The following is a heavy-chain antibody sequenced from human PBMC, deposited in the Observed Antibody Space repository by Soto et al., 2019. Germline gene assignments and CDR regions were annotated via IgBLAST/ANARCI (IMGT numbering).Heavy chain of an antibody. CDR2: ISGSGGST. J-gene: IGHJ4*02. D-gene: IGHD2-2*01. CDR3: ATRIVVVTAAPMVLAPFDY. CDR1: GFTFSSYA. V-gene: IGHV3-23*01. Sequence: GGSLGFSWASSGFTFSSYAMSWVRQAPGKGLEWVSAISGSGGSTYYADSVKGRFTISRDNSKNTLYLQMNSLRAEDTAVYYCATRIVVVTAAPMVLAPFDYWGQGTPVTVYS.